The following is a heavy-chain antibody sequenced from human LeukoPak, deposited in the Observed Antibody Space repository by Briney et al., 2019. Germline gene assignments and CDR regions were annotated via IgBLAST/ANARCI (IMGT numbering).Heavy chain of an antibody. CDR3: ARVRGDDYGLYWFDP. CDR1: GFTFSIYG. V-gene: IGHV3-30*02. Sequence: GGSLRLSCTASGFTFSIYGTHWVRQAPGKGLEWVAYIRYDGGNKNYADSVKGRFTISRDNAKNSLYLQMNSLRAEDTALYHCARVRGDDYGLYWFDPWGQGTLVTVSS. D-gene: IGHD4-17*01. J-gene: IGHJ5*02. CDR2: IRYDGGNK.